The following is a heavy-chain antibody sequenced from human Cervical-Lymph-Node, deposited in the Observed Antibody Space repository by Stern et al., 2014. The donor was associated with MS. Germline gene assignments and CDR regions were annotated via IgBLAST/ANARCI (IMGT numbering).Heavy chain of an antibody. CDR3: ARRQSASHFDY. CDR2: IYWDDDK. CDR1: GFSLSTYGVG. J-gene: IGHJ4*02. D-gene: IGHD6-25*01. Sequence: ESGPMMVKPTQTLTLTCTFSGFSLSTYGVGVGWLRQPPGKALEWLALIYWDDDKLYSPSLKSRLSITKDTSENQVVLAMTNMDPVDTATYYCARRQSASHFDYWGQGTLVTVSS. V-gene: IGHV2-5*02.